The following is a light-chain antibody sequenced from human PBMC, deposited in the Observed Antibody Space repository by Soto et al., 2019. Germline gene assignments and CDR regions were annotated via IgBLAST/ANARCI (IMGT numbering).Light chain of an antibody. CDR1: QSVSSSY. CDR2: GAS. CDR3: QQYGSSPT. V-gene: IGKV3-20*01. J-gene: IGKJ1*01. Sequence: EIVLTQSPGTLSLSPGERATLSCRASQSVSSSYLAWYQQKPGQAPRLLTYGASSRATGIPDRFSGSGSGTDFTLTISRLEPEEFAVYYCQQYGSSPTFGQGTKVEIK.